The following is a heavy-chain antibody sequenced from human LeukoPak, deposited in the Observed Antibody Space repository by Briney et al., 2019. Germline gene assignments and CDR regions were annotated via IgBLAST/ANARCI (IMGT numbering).Heavy chain of an antibody. J-gene: IGHJ5*02. CDR1: GGSISSSGSY. V-gene: IGHV4-39*07. D-gene: IGHD6-6*01. Sequence: PSETLSLTCTVSGGSISSSGSYWGWIRQPPGKGLEWIGSIYYSGNTYNPSLKSRVTISVDTSKNQFSLNLTSVNAAGTAVYYCARVMAARREDLNWFDPWGQGTLVTVSS. CDR2: IYYSGNT. CDR3: ARVMAARREDLNWFDP.